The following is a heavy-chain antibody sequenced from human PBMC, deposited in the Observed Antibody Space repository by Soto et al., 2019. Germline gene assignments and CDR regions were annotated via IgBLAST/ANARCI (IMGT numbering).Heavy chain of an antibody. CDR3: ARALLGDNWFDP. Sequence: SVKVSCKASGYTFTSYAMHWARQAPGQRLEWMGWINAGNGNTKYSQKFQGRVTITRDTSASTAYMELSSLRSEDTAVYYCARALLGDNWFDPWGQGTLVTVSS. J-gene: IGHJ5*02. CDR1: GYTFTSYA. CDR2: INAGNGNT. V-gene: IGHV1-3*01. D-gene: IGHD2-15*01.